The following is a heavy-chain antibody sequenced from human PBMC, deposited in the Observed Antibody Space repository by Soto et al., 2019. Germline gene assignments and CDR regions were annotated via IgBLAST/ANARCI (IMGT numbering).Heavy chain of an antibody. CDR3: ARSGAAGPFDY. CDR2: INHSGST. Sequence: QVQLQQWGAGLLKPSETLSLTCAVYGGSFSGYYCSWIRQPPGKGLEWIGEINHSGSTNYNPSLKSRVPISVDTSQNQFSLKLSSVTAADTAVYYCARSGAAGPFDYWGKGTLVTVSS. J-gene: IGHJ4*02. V-gene: IGHV4-34*01. D-gene: IGHD6-13*01. CDR1: GGSFSGYY.